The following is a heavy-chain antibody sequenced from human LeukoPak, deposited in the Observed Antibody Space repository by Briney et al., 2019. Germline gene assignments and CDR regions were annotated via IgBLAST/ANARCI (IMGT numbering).Heavy chain of an antibody. CDR3: AREGRYRYGYNEYHLYMDI. J-gene: IGHJ6*03. D-gene: IGHD5-18*01. CDR1: GGSISSYY. Sequence: PSETLSLTCTVSGGSISSYYWSWLGQPPGKGLKWIGYIYYSGSTNYHPSLKSRVTISVETSKKQFSLKLTSVTAAETAVYYCAREGRYRYGYNEYHLYMDIWGKGTTVTVSS. CDR2: IYYSGST. V-gene: IGHV4-59*12.